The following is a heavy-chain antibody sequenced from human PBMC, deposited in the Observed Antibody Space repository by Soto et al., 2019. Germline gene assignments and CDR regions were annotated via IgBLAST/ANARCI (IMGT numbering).Heavy chain of an antibody. D-gene: IGHD6-13*01. Sequence: QVTLKGSGPVLVQPTETLTLTCTVSGFSLNNARMGVSWIRQPPGKALEWLAHILSNDEKSYSNSLKSRHTISKNNSKSQGVLTMANMDPVDTDTSYCARIVRSSSWAYNRCNPWGQGTLVNVSS. V-gene: IGHV2-26*01. CDR3: ARIVRSSSWAYNRCNP. J-gene: IGHJ5*01. CDR1: GFSLNNARMG. CDR2: ILSNDEK.